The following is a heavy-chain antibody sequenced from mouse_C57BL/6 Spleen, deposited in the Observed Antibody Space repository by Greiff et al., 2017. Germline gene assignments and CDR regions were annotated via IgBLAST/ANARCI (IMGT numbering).Heavy chain of an antibody. Sequence: EVQLQQSGPELVKPGASVKISCKASGYTFTDYYMNWVKQSHGKSLEWIGDINPNNGGTSYNQKFKGKATLTVDKSSSTAYMELRSLTSEDSAVYYCARFGYYGSSPWFAYWGQGTLVTVSA. V-gene: IGHV1-26*01. CDR1: GYTFTDYY. D-gene: IGHD1-1*01. CDR2: INPNNGGT. CDR3: ARFGYYGSSPWFAY. J-gene: IGHJ3*01.